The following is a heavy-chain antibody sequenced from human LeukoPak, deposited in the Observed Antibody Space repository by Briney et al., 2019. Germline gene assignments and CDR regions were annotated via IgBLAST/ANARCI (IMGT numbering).Heavy chain of an antibody. D-gene: IGHD3-16*01. V-gene: IGHV3-23*01. CDR1: GFSFSSYG. CDR3: AKEVRGDAFDI. CDR2: IGGSGDST. J-gene: IGHJ3*02. Sequence: GGTLRLSCAASGFSFSSYGMSWVRQAPGKGLEWVSGIGGSGDSTYYADSVKGRFTISRDNTKNTLFLQMNSLRAEDTAVYYCAKEVRGDAFDIWGQGTMVTVSS.